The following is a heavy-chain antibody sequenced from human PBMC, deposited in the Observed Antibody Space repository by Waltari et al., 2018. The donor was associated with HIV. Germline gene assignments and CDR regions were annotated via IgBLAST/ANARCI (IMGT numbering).Heavy chain of an antibody. CDR3: ASAAAED. D-gene: IGHD6-13*01. CDR1: GFTFSSYS. CDR2: ITSSSSTI. Sequence: EVQLVASGGGLVQPGGSLILSCAASGFTFSSYSINWVRQAPGKGLEWVSSITSSSSTIYYADSVKGRFTISRDNAKDSLYLQMNSLRAEDTAVYYCASAAAEDWGQGTLVTVSS. J-gene: IGHJ4*02. V-gene: IGHV3-48*01.